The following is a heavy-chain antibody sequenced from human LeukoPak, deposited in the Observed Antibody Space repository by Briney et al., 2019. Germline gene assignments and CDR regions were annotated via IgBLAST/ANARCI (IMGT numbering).Heavy chain of an antibody. J-gene: IGHJ3*02. Sequence: GGSLRLSCAASGFTVSSNYMSWVRQAPGKGLEWVSVIYSGGSTYYADSVKGRFTISRDNSKNTLYLQMNSLRAEDTAVYYCARLDGYNYPDAFVIWGQGTMVTVSS. CDR1: GFTVSSNY. CDR3: ARLDGYNYPDAFVI. D-gene: IGHD5-24*01. CDR2: IYSGGST. V-gene: IGHV3-53*05.